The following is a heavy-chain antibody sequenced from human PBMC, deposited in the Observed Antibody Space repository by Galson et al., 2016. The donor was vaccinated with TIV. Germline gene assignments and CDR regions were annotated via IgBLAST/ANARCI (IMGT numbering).Heavy chain of an antibody. CDR2: ISAYNGNT. CDR1: GYTFTRFG. Sequence: SVKVSCKASGYTFTRFGISWVRQAPGQGLEWMGWISAYNGNTKYEQKLQGRVTGTTDTSTNTADMELRSLRSDDTAVYYCARHGAMSTISHSYKYGMDVWGQGTTVTISS. D-gene: IGHD5-24*01. V-gene: IGHV1-18*01. J-gene: IGHJ6*02. CDR3: ARHGAMSTISHSYKYGMDV.